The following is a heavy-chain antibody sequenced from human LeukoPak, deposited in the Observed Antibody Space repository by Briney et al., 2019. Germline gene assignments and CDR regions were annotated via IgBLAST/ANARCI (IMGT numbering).Heavy chain of an antibody. V-gene: IGHV1-2*06. CDR1: GYTFTGYY. CDR2: INPNSGAT. D-gene: IGHD7-27*01. Sequence: ASXKVSCKASGYTFTGYYMHWVRQAPGQGLEWMGRINPNSGATTYAQKFQGRVTMTRDTSISTAYMELSRLRSDDTAVYYCARVRRGELDYWGQGTLVTVSS. J-gene: IGHJ4*02. CDR3: ARVRRGELDY.